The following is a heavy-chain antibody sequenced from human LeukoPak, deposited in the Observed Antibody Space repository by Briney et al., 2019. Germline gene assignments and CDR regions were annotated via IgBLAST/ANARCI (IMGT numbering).Heavy chain of an antibody. CDR2: IYSAGTT. Sequence: GGSLRLSCAASGFTVSSNYMSWVRQAPGKGLEWVSVIYSAGTTYYADSVKGRFTISRDNSRNTLYLQMNSLRAEDTAVYYCARDGRLDGYNSAFDIWGQGTMVTVSS. J-gene: IGHJ3*02. CDR1: GFTVSSNY. CDR3: ARDGRLDGYNSAFDI. V-gene: IGHV3-53*01. D-gene: IGHD5-24*01.